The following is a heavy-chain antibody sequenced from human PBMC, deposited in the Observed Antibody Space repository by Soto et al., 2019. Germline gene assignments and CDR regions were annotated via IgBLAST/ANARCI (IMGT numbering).Heavy chain of an antibody. CDR3: AKSVYSNYLATPPIDY. CDR1: GFTFSSYA. CDR2: ISGSGGST. Sequence: EVQLLESGGGLVQPGGSLRLSCAASGFTFSSYAMSWVRQAPGKGLEWVSAISGSGGSTYYADSVKGRFTISRDNSKNTLYLQMNSLRAEDTAVYYCAKSVYSNYLATPPIDYWGQGTLVTVSS. V-gene: IGHV3-23*01. J-gene: IGHJ4*02. D-gene: IGHD4-4*01.